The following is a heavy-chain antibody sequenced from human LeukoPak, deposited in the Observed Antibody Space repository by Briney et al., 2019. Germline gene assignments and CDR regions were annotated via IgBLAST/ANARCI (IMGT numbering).Heavy chain of an antibody. CDR1: GGSIGSGGYS. CDR3: ASLGYYYGSGSYYGPLDY. CDR2: IYHSGST. V-gene: IGHV4-30-2*01. J-gene: IGHJ4*02. Sequence: SQTLSLTCAVSGGSIGSGGYSWSWIRQPPGKGLEWIGYIYHSGSTYYNPSLKSRVTISVDRSKNQFSLKPSSVTAADTAVYYCASLGYYYGSGSYYGPLDYWGQGTLVTVSS. D-gene: IGHD3-10*01.